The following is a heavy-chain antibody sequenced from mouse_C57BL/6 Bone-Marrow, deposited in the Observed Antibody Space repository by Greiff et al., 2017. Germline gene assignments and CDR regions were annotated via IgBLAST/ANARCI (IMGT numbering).Heavy chain of an antibody. J-gene: IGHJ2*01. Sequence: VQLQQPGPELVKPAASVKLSCKASGYTFTSYWMQWVKQRSGQGLGWIGEIDPSDSYTNYNQKFKGKATLTVDTSSSTAYMQRSSVTSEDSAVYYCARDYGSIYGYWGQGTTLTVSS. CDR1: GYTFTSYW. CDR2: IDPSDSYT. D-gene: IGHD1-1*01. V-gene: IGHV1-50*01. CDR3: ARDYGSIYGY.